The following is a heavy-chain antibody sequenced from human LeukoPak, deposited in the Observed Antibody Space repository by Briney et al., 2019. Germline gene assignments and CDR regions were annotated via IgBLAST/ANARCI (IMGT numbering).Heavy chain of an antibody. D-gene: IGHD4-17*01. V-gene: IGHV4-30-2*01. Sequence: SETLSLTCTVSGGSISSGGYYWSWIRQPPGKGLEWIGYIYHSGSTYYNPSLKSRVTISVDRSKNQFSLKLSSVTAADTAVYYCARSATVTTGYFDYWGQGTLVTVSS. J-gene: IGHJ4*02. CDR2: IYHSGST. CDR3: ARSATVTTGYFDY. CDR1: GGSISSGGYY.